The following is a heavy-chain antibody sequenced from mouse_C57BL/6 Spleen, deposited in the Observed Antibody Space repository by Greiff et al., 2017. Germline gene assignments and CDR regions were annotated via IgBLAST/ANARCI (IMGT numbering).Heavy chain of an antibody. V-gene: IGHV1-82*01. CDR1: GYAFSSSW. CDR2: IYPGDGDT. Sequence: VHLVESGPELVKPGASVKISCKASGYAFSSSWMNWVKQRPGKGLEWIGRIYPGDGDTNYNGKFKGKATLTADKSSSTAYMQLSSLTSEDSAVYFGAREGGLRGGYYAMDYWGQGTSVTVSS. J-gene: IGHJ4*01. CDR3: AREGGLRGGYYAMDY. D-gene: IGHD2-4*01.